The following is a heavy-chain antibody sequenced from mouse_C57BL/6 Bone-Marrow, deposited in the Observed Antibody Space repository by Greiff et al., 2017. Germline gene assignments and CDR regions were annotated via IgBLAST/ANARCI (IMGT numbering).Heavy chain of an antibody. V-gene: IGHV1-69*01. CDR3: ARRGGYYCDY. J-gene: IGHJ2*01. CDR1: GYTFTSYW. D-gene: IGHD1-1*02. CDR2: IDPSDSYT. Sequence: QVQLKQPGAELVMPGASVKLSCKASGYTFTSYWMHWVKQRPGQGLEWIGEIDPSDSYTNYNQKFKGKSTLTVDKSSSTAYMQLSSLTSEDSAVYYCARRGGYYCDYWGQGTTLTVSS.